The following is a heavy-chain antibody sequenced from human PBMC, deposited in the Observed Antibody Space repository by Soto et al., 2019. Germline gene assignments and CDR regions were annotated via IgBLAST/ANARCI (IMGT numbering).Heavy chain of an antibody. CDR3: AREGDYYYYGMDV. D-gene: IGHD3-16*01. V-gene: IGHV3-30-3*01. CDR2: ISYDGSNK. CDR1: GFTFSSYA. Sequence: GGSLRLSCAASGFTFSSYAMHWVRQAPGKGLEWVAVISYDGSNKYYADSVKGRFTISRDNSKNTLYLQMNSLRAEDTAVYYCAREGDYYYYGMDVWDQGTTVTVSS. J-gene: IGHJ6*02.